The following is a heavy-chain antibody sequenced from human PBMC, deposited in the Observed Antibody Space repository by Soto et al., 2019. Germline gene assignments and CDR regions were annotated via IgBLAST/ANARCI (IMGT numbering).Heavy chain of an antibody. CDR3: ARVERGITIFGVVIPPFDY. Sequence: QVQLVESGGGLVKPGGSLRLSCAASGFTFSDYYMSWIRQAPGKGLEWVAYISSSGSTIYYADSVKGRFTISRDNAKNSLYLQMNSLRAEDTAVYYCARVERGITIFGVVIPPFDYWGQGTLFTVSS. J-gene: IGHJ4*02. CDR2: ISSSGSTI. CDR1: GFTFSDYY. D-gene: IGHD3-3*01. V-gene: IGHV3-11*01.